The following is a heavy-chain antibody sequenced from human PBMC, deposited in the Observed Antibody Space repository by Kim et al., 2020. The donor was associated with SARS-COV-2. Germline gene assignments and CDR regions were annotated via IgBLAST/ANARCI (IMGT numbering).Heavy chain of an antibody. D-gene: IGHD5-12*01. Sequence: SETLSLTCAVSGGSISSGGYSWSWIRQPPGKGLEWIGYIYHSGSTYYNPSLKSRVTISVDRSKNQFSLKLSSVTAADTAVYYCARYLREMATIGSFDYWGQGTLVTVSS. CDR1: GGSISSGGYS. CDR3: ARYLREMATIGSFDY. J-gene: IGHJ4*02. V-gene: IGHV4-30-2*01. CDR2: IYHSGST.